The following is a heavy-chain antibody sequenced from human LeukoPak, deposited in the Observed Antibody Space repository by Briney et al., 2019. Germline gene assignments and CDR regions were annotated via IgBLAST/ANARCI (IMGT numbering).Heavy chain of an antibody. V-gene: IGHV1-69*02. CDR3: ASLPRITIFGEYYFHY. J-gene: IGHJ4*02. Sequence: VASVKVSCKASGGTFSSYTISWVRQAPGQGLEWMGRVIPILGIANYAHKVQGRVTSTADQSTSKAYIEQRSLRSEDTAVYYCASLPRITIFGEYYFHYWGQRTLVSVSS. CDR1: GGTFSSYT. CDR2: VIPILGIA. D-gene: IGHD3-3*01.